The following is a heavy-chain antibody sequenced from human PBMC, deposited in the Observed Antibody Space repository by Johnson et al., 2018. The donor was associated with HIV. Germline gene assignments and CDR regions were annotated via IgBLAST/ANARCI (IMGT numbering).Heavy chain of an antibody. J-gene: IGHJ3*01. V-gene: IGHV3-20*04. CDR1: GFTFDDYA. Sequence: VQLVESGGGVVQPGRSLRLSCAASGFTFDDYAMSWVRQAPGKGLEWVSGINWNGGSTGYADSVKGRFTISRDNSENTLYLQMNWLRPEDTAVYYCAKDEAQTLASAGRDAFDFWGQGTAVTV. CDR2: INWNGGST. CDR3: AKDEAQTLASAGRDAFDF. D-gene: IGHD6-13*01.